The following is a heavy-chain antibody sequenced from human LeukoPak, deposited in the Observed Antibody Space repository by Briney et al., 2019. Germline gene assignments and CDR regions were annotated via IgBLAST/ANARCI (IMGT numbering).Heavy chain of an antibody. CDR2: ISAYKGNT. CDR1: GYTFTSYG. V-gene: IGHV1-18*01. D-gene: IGHD5-12*01. CDR3: ARNTRKYSGYDYAY. Sequence: ASVKVSCKASGYTFTSYGISWVRQAPGQGLEWMGWISAYKGNTNYAQKLQGRVTMTTDTSTSTAYMELRSLRSDDTAVYYCARNTRKYSGYDYAYWGQGTLVTVSS. J-gene: IGHJ4*02.